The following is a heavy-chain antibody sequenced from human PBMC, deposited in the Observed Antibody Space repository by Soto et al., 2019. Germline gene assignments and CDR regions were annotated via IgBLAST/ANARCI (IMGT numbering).Heavy chain of an antibody. CDR3: ARYRREAVAGYTLDN. D-gene: IGHD6-13*01. Sequence: SSETLSLTCTVSGGSISSNYWTWIRQPPGKGLEWIGYVYNSGSTNYSPSLKSRVTISEDTSKSQFSLKVNSMTAADTAVYYCARYRREAVAGYTLDNWGQGILVTVSS. CDR2: VYNSGST. CDR1: GGSISSNY. J-gene: IGHJ4*02. V-gene: IGHV4-59*01.